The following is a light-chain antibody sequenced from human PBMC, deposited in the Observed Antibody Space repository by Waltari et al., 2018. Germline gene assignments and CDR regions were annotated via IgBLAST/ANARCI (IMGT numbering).Light chain of an antibody. Sequence: DIQMTQSPSSLSASVGDRVTISCQASRDINNFLNWYQQKPGQAPKLLIYDASNLEIGVPSRFSGRGSGTHFTFTISSLQPEDVATYYCQQYDDFPPYTFGQGPRWRSN. CDR1: RDINNF. J-gene: IGKJ2*01. CDR2: DAS. V-gene: IGKV1-33*01. CDR3: QQYDDFPPYT.